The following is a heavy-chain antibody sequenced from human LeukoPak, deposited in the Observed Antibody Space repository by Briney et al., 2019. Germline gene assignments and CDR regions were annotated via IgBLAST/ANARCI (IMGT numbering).Heavy chain of an antibody. CDR2: MNPKSGDT. D-gene: IGHD2-15*01. V-gene: IGHV1-8*01. CDR3: ARDLVVVPEGYYYYMDV. Sequence: ASVTVSCKASGYTFTRYDINWLRQASGQGLEWIGWMNPKSGDTAIAQKFQGRVTMTRNTSISTVYMEVNSLRSEDTAVYYCARDLVVVPEGYYYYMDVWGKGTTVTVSS. J-gene: IGHJ6*03. CDR1: GYTFTRYD.